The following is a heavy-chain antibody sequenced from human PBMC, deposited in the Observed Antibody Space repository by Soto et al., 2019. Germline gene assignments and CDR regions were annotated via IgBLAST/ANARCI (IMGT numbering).Heavy chain of an antibody. J-gene: IGHJ3*02. Sequence: EVQLVESGGGLVQPGGSLRLSCAASAFSFSNFWMAWVRQTPGKGSEWVATIKDDGSEKYYVDSLKGRFTVSRDNAENSLYLQMNSLRVEDTAIYYCTRDAGWGDFDIWGQGTMVIVSS. CDR1: AFSFSNFW. V-gene: IGHV3-7*01. CDR2: IKDDGSEK. CDR3: TRDAGWGDFDI. D-gene: IGHD6-19*01.